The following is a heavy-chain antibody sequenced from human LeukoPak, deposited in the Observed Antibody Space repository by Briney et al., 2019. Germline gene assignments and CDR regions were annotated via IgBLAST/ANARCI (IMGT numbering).Heavy chain of an antibody. CDR1: GFTFSSYS. D-gene: IGHD5-18*01. V-gene: IGHV3-21*01. CDR3: VWDTAMEQHFDY. J-gene: IGHJ4*02. Sequence: GGSLRLSCAASGFTFSSYSMNWVRQAPGKGLEWVSSISSSSSYIYYADSVKGRFTISRDNAKNSLYLQMNSLRAEDTAVYYCVWDTAMEQHFDYWGQGTLVTVSS. CDR2: ISSSSSYI.